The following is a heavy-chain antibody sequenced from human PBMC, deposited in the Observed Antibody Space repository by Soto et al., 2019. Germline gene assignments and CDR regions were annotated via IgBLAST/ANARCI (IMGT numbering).Heavy chain of an antibody. J-gene: IGHJ4*02. CDR3: VKQAHGLDGVAFDY. CDR1: GFIFSEST. CDR2: VSTSGSST. Sequence: GGSLRPSCSPPGFIFSESTIYWVRQVQGKGLEAISAVSTSGSSTYYADSVKDRFTISRDNSKNTLFLQMGSLRPEDTAIYYCVKQAHGLDGVAFDYWGQGTQVTVSS. V-gene: IGHV3-64D*06. D-gene: IGHD2-15*01.